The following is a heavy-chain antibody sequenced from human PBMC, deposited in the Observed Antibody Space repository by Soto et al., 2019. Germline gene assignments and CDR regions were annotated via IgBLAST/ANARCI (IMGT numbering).Heavy chain of an antibody. D-gene: IGHD3-10*01. CDR1: GFTFSSYG. V-gene: IGHV3-30*18. CDR2: ISYDGSNK. CDR3: AKLGGGWFGGFKDY. J-gene: IGHJ4*02. Sequence: GGSLRLSCAAPGFTFSSYGMHWVRQAPGKGLEWVAVISYDGSNKYYADSVKGRFTISRDNSKNTLYLQMNSLRAEDTAVYYCAKLGGGWFGGFKDYWGQGTLVTVSS.